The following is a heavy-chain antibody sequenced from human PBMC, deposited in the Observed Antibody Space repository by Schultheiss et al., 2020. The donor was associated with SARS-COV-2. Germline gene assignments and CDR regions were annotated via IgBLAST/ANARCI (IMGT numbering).Heavy chain of an antibody. CDR3: ARVVVVAATHYYYYYMDV. CDR2: IYTSGST. D-gene: IGHD2-15*01. CDR1: GGSISSYY. Sequence: SETLSLTCTVSGGSISSYYWSWIRQPAGKGLEWIGRIYTSGSTNYNPSLKSRVTISVDTSKNQFSLKLSSVTAADTAVYYCARVVVVAATHYYYYYMDVWGKGTTVTVSS. V-gene: IGHV4-4*07. J-gene: IGHJ6*03.